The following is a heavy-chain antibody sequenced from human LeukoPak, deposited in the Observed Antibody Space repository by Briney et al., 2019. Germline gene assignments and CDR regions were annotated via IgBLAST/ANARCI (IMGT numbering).Heavy chain of an antibody. CDR1: GDSVSRNNIA. D-gene: IGHD2-2*01. Sequence: SQTLSLTCVISGDSVSRNNIAWNWIRQSPSRGLEWLGRTYYNSQWYTDYAVSVRSRITINPDTSKNQFSLQLNSVTPEDTAVYYCARGRDVVVVPAADFDYWGQGILVTDSS. CDR2: TYYNSQWYT. J-gene: IGHJ4*02. CDR3: ARGRDVVVVPAADFDY. V-gene: IGHV6-1*01.